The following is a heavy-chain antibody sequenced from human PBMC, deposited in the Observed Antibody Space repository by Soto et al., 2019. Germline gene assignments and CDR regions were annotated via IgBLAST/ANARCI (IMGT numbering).Heavy chain of an antibody. Sequence: QVQLVQSGAEVKEPGSSVKVSCQASGGTFSSYALSWVRQAPGQGLEWMGGIIPLLRTPDYAQKFQGRVTITADESTSTAYIELRSLRSEDTAIYYCARDNGRPQLGGNYYYVTDVWGQGTTITVSS. CDR1: GGTFSSYA. CDR3: ARDNGRPQLGGNYYYVTDV. J-gene: IGHJ6*02. D-gene: IGHD3-3*02. V-gene: IGHV1-69*12. CDR2: IIPLLRTP.